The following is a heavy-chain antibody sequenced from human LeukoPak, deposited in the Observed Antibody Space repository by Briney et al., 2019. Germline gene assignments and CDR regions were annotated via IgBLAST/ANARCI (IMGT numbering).Heavy chain of an antibody. D-gene: IGHD2/OR15-2a*01. CDR1: GGSISSDH. Sequence: SETLSLTCTVSGGSISSDHWNWIRQPPGKGLEWIGCIYYSGSTYYNPSLKSRVTISLDISKNKFSLRLTTVTAADTAVYYCARKNVFDIWGQETLVTVSS. J-gene: IGHJ3*02. CDR2: IYYSGST. CDR3: ARKNVFDI. V-gene: IGHV4-59*12.